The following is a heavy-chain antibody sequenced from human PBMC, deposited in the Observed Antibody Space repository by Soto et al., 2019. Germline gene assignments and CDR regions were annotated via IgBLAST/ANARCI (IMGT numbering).Heavy chain of an antibody. CDR3: ARDLGGSSPDHYYYYYMDV. V-gene: IGHV3-33*01. Sequence: GGSLRLSCAASGFTFSSYGMHWVRQAPGKGLEWVAVIWYDGSNKYYADSVKGRFTISRDNSKNTLYLQMNSLRAEDTAVYYCARDLGGSSPDHYYYYYMDVWGKGTTVTVSS. D-gene: IGHD6-13*01. CDR2: IWYDGSNK. J-gene: IGHJ6*03. CDR1: GFTFSSYG.